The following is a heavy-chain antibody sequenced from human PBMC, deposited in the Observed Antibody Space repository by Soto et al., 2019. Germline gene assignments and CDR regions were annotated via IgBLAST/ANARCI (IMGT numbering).Heavy chain of an antibody. D-gene: IGHD2-15*01. Sequence: QLQLQESGSGLMKTSQTLSLTCAVSGGSISSGGYSWTWILQPPGKGLEWIGYIYHSGNTSYNPSLKSRVAISGDRSKNQFTLNLISVTAADTDVYYCASNVAAVDAVDVWGQGTMVNVAS. CDR3: ASNVAAVDAVDV. J-gene: IGHJ3*01. V-gene: IGHV4-30-2*01. CDR2: IYHSGNT. CDR1: GGSISSGGYS.